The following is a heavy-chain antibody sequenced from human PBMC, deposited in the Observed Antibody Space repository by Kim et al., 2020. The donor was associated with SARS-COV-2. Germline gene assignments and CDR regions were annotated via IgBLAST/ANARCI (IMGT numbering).Heavy chain of an antibody. CDR3: AKDFQDSYGWSWDY. D-gene: IGHD5-18*01. Sequence: ADSVKGRFTISRDNSKNTLYLQMNSLRAEDTAVYYCAKDFQDSYGWSWDYWGQGTLVTVSS. J-gene: IGHJ4*02. V-gene: IGHV3-30*02.